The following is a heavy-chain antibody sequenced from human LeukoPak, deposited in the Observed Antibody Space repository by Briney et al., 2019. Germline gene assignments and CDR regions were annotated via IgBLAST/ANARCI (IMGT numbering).Heavy chain of an antibody. CDR1: GFTFNNYW. CDR3: ARSLWPEDY. D-gene: IGHD5-18*01. CDR2: IKQDGSEK. Sequence: PGGSLRLSCAASGFTFNNYWMSWVRQAPGKGLEWVANIKQDGSEKNYVDSVKGRFTISRDNAKTSLYLQMNSLRAEDTAVYYCARSLWPEDYWGQGTLVTVS. J-gene: IGHJ4*02. V-gene: IGHV3-7*01.